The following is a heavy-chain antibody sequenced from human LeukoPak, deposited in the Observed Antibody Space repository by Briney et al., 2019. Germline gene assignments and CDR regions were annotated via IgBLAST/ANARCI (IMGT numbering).Heavy chain of an antibody. CDR1: GFTFSSYA. J-gene: IGHJ4*02. V-gene: IGHV3-66*01. CDR2: FYRGGDT. Sequence: QPGGSLRLSCAASGFTFSSYAMHWVRQAPGKGLEWVSVFYRGGDTYYADSVEGRFTISRDIAKNTVDLQMNSLRAEDTALYYCARGDGYNYFVHWGQGTLVTVSS. D-gene: IGHD5-24*01. CDR3: ARGDGYNYFVH.